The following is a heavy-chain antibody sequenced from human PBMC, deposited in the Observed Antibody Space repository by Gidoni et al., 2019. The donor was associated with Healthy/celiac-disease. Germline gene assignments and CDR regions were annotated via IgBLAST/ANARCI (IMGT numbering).Heavy chain of an antibody. D-gene: IGHD7-27*01. V-gene: IGHV3-7*01. J-gene: IGHJ6*02. CDR3: ARDSLSGDLSYYYYGMDV. CDR1: GFTFSSYW. Sequence: EVQLVESGGGLVQPGGSLRLSCAASGFTFSSYWMSWVRQAPGKGLEWVANIKQDGSEKYYVDAVKGRFTISRDNAKNSLYLQMNSLRAEDTAVYYCARDSLSGDLSYYYYGMDVWGQGTTVTVSS. CDR2: IKQDGSEK.